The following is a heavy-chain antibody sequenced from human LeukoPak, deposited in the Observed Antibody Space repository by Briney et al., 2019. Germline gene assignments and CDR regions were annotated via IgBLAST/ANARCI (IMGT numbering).Heavy chain of an antibody. CDR1: GFTLSRYA. J-gene: IGHJ4*02. CDR3: AKDGSWSCTD. V-gene: IGHV3-30*02. D-gene: IGHD2-8*02. CDR2: IAHHGSNT. Sequence: GGSLRLSCAASGFTLSRYAMHWVRQGPGKGLEWVAYIAHHGSNTYYTDSVKGRFTISRDNSKRTLYLQMNSLRGDDTAVYYCAKDGSWSCTDWGQGTLVTVSS.